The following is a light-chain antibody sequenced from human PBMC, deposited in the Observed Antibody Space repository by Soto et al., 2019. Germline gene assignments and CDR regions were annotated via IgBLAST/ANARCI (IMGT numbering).Light chain of an antibody. CDR2: DVS. V-gene: IGLV2-18*02. CDR3: SSYTSSSTYV. J-gene: IGLJ1*01. CDR1: SSDVGSYNR. Sequence: QSVVTQPPSVSGSPGQSVTISCTGTSSDVGSYNRVSWYQQPPGTAPKLLIYDVSNRPSGVPDRFSGSKSGNAASLTITGLQAEDEAYYYCSSYTSSSTYVFGTGTKVTVL.